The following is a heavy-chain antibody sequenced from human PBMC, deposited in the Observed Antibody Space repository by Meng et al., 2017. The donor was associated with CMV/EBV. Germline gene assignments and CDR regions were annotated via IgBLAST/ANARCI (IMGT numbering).Heavy chain of an antibody. CDR3: ARINELNLDY. D-gene: IGHD1-1*01. Sequence: SGPTLVKPTQTLTLICTFSGFSLSTSGMRVSWIRQPPGKALEWLARIDWDDDKFYSTSLKTRLTISKDTSKNQVVLTMTNMDPVDTATYYCARINELNLDYWGQGTLVTVSS. V-gene: IGHV2-70D*14. J-gene: IGHJ4*02. CDR1: GFSLSTSGMR. CDR2: IDWDDDK.